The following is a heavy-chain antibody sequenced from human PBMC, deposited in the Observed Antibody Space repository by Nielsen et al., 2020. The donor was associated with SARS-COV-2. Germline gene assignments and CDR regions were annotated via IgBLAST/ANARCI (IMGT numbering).Heavy chain of an antibody. Sequence: LRLSCTVSGGSISSGGYYWSWIRQHPGKGLEWIGYIYYSGSTYYNPSLKSRVTISVDTSKNQFSLKLSSVTAADTAVYYCARGGDSIWFGELVNGFDYWGQGTLVTVSS. J-gene: IGHJ4*02. D-gene: IGHD3-10*01. CDR3: ARGGDSIWFGELVNGFDY. CDR1: GGSISSGGYY. V-gene: IGHV4-31*03. CDR2: IYYSGST.